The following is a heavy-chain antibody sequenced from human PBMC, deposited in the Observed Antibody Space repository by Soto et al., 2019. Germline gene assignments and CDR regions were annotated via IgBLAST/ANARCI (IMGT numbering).Heavy chain of an antibody. CDR3: ARVRTYYDSSGSLDY. D-gene: IGHD3-22*01. Sequence: ASVKVSCKSSGYTFTGYFMHWVRQAPGQGLEWMGWINPNSGDTKYAQKFQGRVTMTRDMSISTAYMELRRLTSDDTAVYYCARVRTYYDSSGSLDYWGQGTLVTVSS. CDR1: GYTFTGYF. J-gene: IGHJ4*02. V-gene: IGHV1-2*02. CDR2: INPNSGDT.